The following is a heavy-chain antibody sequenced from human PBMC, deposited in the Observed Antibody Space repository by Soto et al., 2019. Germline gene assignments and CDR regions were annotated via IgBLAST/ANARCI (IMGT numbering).Heavy chain of an antibody. D-gene: IGHD1-26*01. CDR2: TRNKANSYTT. CDR1: GFTFSDHY. J-gene: IGHJ5*02. Sequence: GGSLRLSCAASGFTFSDHYMDWVRQAPGKGLEWVGRTRNKANSYTTEYAASVKGRFTISRDDSKNSLYLQMNSLKTEDTAVYYCARVVGAPNWFDPWGQGTLVTVS. V-gene: IGHV3-72*01. CDR3: ARVVGAPNWFDP.